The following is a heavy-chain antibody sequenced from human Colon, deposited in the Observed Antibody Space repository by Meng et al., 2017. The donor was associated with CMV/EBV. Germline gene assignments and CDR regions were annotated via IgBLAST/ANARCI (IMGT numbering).Heavy chain of an antibody. Sequence: GESLKISCEASGFTFSSYWMYWVRQVPGKGLVWVSCINTEGDFARYADSVKCRFAISRDNAKNTLYLQMNSLRAEDTAFYYCARRGKISGSNWFDPWGQGTLVTVSS. V-gene: IGHV3-74*01. CDR1: GFTFSSYW. CDR3: ARRGKISGSNWFDP. D-gene: IGHD3-10*01. J-gene: IGHJ5*02. CDR2: INTEGDFA.